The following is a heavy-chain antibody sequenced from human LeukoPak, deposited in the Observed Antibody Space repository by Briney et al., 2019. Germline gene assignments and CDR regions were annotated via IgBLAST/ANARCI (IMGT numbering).Heavy chain of an antibody. V-gene: IGHV4-30-4*08. Sequence: PSQTLSLPCTVSVGSLSSGDYYWSWIRQPPGKGLEWIGYIYYSGSTYYNPSLKSRVTIPVDTSKNQFSLKLSSVTAADTAVYYCARASDDILTGYYAFDIWGQGTMVTVSS. D-gene: IGHD3-9*01. CDR1: VGSLSSGDYY. CDR3: ARASDDILTGYYAFDI. CDR2: IYYSGST. J-gene: IGHJ3*02.